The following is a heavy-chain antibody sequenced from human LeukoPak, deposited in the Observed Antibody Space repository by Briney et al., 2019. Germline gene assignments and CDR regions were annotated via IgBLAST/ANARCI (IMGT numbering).Heavy chain of an antibody. V-gene: IGHV3-13*01. D-gene: IGHD3-10*01. Sequence: GGSLRLSCAVSGFTFNYYDMHWVRQAPGKRLEWVSAIRTTGDTHYPDSVKGRFAMSREDAKNSVHLQMNTLRAEDTAVYYCAKDGEWGITLVRENIKRRWGLDYWGQGILVTVSS. CDR3: AKDGEWGITLVRENIKRRWGLDY. J-gene: IGHJ4*02. CDR1: GFTFNYYD. CDR2: IRTTGDT.